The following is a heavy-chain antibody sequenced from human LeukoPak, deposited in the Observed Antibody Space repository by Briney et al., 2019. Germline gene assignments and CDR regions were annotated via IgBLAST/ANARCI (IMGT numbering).Heavy chain of an antibody. J-gene: IGHJ4*02. CDR2: IYYSGST. V-gene: IGHV4-30-4*08. CDR1: GVSISSGGYY. Sequence: SETLSPTCTVSGVSISSGGYYWSWIRQPPGKGLEWIGYIYYSGSTYYNPSLKSRVTISVDTSKNQFSLKLSSVTAADTVVYYCARDLLNEGNHLDYWGQGTLVTVSS. CDR3: ARDLLNEGNHLDY. D-gene: IGHD4-23*01.